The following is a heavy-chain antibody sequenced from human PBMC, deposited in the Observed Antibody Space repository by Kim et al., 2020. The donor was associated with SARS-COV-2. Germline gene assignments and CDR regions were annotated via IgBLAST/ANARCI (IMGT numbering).Heavy chain of an antibody. Sequence: SETLSLTCAVYGGSFSGYYWSWIRQPPGKGLEWIGEINHSGSTNYNPSLKSRVTISVDTSKNQFSLKLSSVTAADTAVYYCARGKGIQLWLPGRTLDYWGQGTLVTVSS. D-gene: IGHD5-18*01. J-gene: IGHJ4*02. CDR3: ARGKGIQLWLPGRTLDY. V-gene: IGHV4-34*01. CDR1: GGSFSGYY. CDR2: INHSGST.